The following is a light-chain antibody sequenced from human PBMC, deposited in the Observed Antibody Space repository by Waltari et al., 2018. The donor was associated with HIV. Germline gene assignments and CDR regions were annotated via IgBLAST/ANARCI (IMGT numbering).Light chain of an antibody. CDR3: LLYNAGAWF. Sequence: QIVVTQEPSLTVSPGGTVTLTCASSSGAVTSSYYPIWIQQKPGQVPLSLIYTTTNKHSWTPARFSGSLLGDKAVLTLSGVRPEDEADYYCLLYNAGAWFFGGGTKLTVL. J-gene: IGLJ2*01. CDR2: TTT. V-gene: IGLV7-43*01. CDR1: SGAVTSSYY.